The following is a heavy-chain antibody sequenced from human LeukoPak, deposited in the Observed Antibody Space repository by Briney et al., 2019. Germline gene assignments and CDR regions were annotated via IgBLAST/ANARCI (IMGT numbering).Heavy chain of an antibody. V-gene: IGHV3-23*01. CDR3: AKYAKTTAVAGFDS. D-gene: IGHD6-19*01. J-gene: IGHJ4*02. Sequence: GGSLRLSCAASGFSFSSYAMTWLRQAPGKGLEWVSSINGKGSNTYYAHSVQGRFTISRDNSKNTLYLRMNSLRAEDTAVYFCAKYAKTTAVAGFDSWGQGALVTVSS. CDR2: INGKGSNT. CDR1: GFSFSSYA.